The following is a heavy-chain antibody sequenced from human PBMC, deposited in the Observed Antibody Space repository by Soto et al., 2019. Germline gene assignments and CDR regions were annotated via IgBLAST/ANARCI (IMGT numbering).Heavy chain of an antibody. V-gene: IGHV3-74*01. D-gene: IGHD3-10*01. Sequence: GGSLRLSCAASGFTFSSYWMHWFRQAPGKGLVWVSRINSGGGTTTYADSVKGRFTISRDNAKNTLYLQMNGLRAEDTAVYYCARWFTYGNFDYFDYWGQGTQVTVS. CDR3: ARWFTYGNFDYFDY. J-gene: IGHJ4*02. CDR2: INSGGGTT. CDR1: GFTFSSYW.